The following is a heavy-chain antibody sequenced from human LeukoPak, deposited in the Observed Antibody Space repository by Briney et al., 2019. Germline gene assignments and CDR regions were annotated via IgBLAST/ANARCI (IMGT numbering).Heavy chain of an antibody. CDR2: IKSKTDGGTT. D-gene: IGHD3-9*01. J-gene: IGHJ4*02. Sequence: TGGSLRLSCAASGFTFNNAWMSWVRQAPGKGLEWVGRIKSKTDGGTTDYAAPVKDRFTISRDDSKNTLYLQMNSLKTEDTAVYYCTGQVGILRYFDWLPPFDYWGQGTLVTVSS. V-gene: IGHV3-15*01. CDR3: TGQVGILRYFDWLPPFDY. CDR1: GFTFNNAW.